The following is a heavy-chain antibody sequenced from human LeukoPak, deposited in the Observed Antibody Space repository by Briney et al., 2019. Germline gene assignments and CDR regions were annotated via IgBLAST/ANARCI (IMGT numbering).Heavy chain of an antibody. CDR1: GGSISSSSYY. D-gene: IGHD6-13*01. Sequence: PSETLSLTCTVSGGSISSSSYYWGWIRQPPGKGLQWIGSIYYSGSTYYNPSLKSRVSISVDTSKNQFSLKLSSVTAADTAVYYCARVTSSSWSKGSFDYWGQGTLVTVSS. J-gene: IGHJ4*02. CDR2: IYYSGST. CDR3: ARVTSSSWSKGSFDY. V-gene: IGHV4-39*07.